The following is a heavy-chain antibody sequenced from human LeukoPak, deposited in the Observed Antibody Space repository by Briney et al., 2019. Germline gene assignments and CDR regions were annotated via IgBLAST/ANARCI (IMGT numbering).Heavy chain of an antibody. CDR2: ISSSSLYI. CDR3: ASARTAYYNWFDP. CDR1: GFTFSSYG. D-gene: IGHD1-1*01. Sequence: GGSLRLSCAASGFTFSSYGMHWVRQAPGKGLEWVSSISSSSLYIYYADSVKGRFTISRDNAKNSLYLQMNSLRAEDTAVYYCASARTAYYNWFDPWGQGTLVTVSS. V-gene: IGHV3-21*01. J-gene: IGHJ5*02.